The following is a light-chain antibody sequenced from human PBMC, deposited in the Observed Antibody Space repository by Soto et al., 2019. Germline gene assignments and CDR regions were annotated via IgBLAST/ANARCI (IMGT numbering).Light chain of an antibody. CDR3: QQCRNWPLT. CDR1: QNVYNN. J-gene: IGKJ4*01. V-gene: IGKV3-15*01. Sequence: EIVMTQSPATLSASPGEGATLSCKAGQNVYNNLAWYQQRPGQPPRILIYDASTRATGISARFSGSGYGTEFTLTISSLQSEDFAVSFCQQCRNWPLTFGGGTKVEIK. CDR2: DAS.